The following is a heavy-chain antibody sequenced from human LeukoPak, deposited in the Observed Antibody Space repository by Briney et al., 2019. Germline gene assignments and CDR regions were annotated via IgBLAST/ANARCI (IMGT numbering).Heavy chain of an antibody. V-gene: IGHV3-11*01. CDR1: GFTFSDYY. CDR2: ISSSGSTI. D-gene: IGHD6-13*01. CDR3: ARDARQQLVERFDY. Sequence: GGSLRLSCAASGFTFSDYYMSWIRQAPGKGLEWVSYISSSGSTIYYADSVKGRFTISRDNAKNSLYLQMNSLRAEDAAVYYCARDARQQLVERFDYWGQGTLVTVSS. J-gene: IGHJ4*02.